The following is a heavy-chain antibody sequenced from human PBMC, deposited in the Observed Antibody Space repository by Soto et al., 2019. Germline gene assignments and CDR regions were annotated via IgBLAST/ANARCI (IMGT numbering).Heavy chain of an antibody. D-gene: IGHD3-22*01. J-gene: IGHJ4*02. V-gene: IGHV3-30*03. CDR2: ISSDGNHQ. Sequence: GGSLRLSCATSGFLFNDYAMYLVRQSPGQGLEWVAMISSDGNHQFYVDNVRGRFTVSRDNSKNTLNLQMNSLRHEDTAVYYCSRGTYYPQSSGLHDDYWGPGTVVTVSS. CDR3: SRGTYYPQSSGLHDDY. CDR1: GFLFNDYA.